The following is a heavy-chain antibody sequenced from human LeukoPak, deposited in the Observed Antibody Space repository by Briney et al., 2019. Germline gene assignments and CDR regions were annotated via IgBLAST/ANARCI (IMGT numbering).Heavy chain of an antibody. V-gene: IGHV4-59*08. J-gene: IGHJ4*02. Sequence: SETLSLTCTASGCTISSYYWSWIRQPPGKGLEWIGYIYYSGSTNYNPSLKSRVTITVDTYKNQFSLKLSSVTVADTAVYYCARGLQWLTAVWGQGTLVTVSS. CDR3: ARGLQWLTAV. D-gene: IGHD6-19*01. CDR2: IYYSGST. CDR1: GCTISSYY.